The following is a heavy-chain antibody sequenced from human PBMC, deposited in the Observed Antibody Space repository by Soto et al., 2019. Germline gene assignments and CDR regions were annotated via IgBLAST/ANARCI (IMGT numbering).Heavy chain of an antibody. CDR2: ISGNGGTT. CDR3: AKRFAYSSGLDGFDI. V-gene: IGHV3-23*01. D-gene: IGHD6-19*01. CDR1: GFIFSSYA. Sequence: GGSLRLSCAASGFIFSSYAMTCVRQGPGKGLEWVSGISGNGGTTYYADSVKGRFIISRDNSKNTLFLQMNSLRAEDSAIYYCAKRFAYSSGLDGFDIWGQGTMVTVSS. J-gene: IGHJ3*02.